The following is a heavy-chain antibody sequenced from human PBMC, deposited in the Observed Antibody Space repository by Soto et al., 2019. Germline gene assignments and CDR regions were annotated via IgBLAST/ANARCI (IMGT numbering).Heavy chain of an antibody. D-gene: IGHD3-9*01. J-gene: IGHJ4*02. CDR1: GFVFSASA. V-gene: IGHV3-73*01. CDR2: IRSEAHSYAT. CDR3: ARYDTFDY. Sequence: PGGSLRLSCAASGFVFSASARHWVRQAPGKRPEWVGRIRSEAHSYATGYSASLKGRFTISRDDSRNTAYLQMTGLETGDTAVYYCARYDTFDYWGQGTQVTVSS.